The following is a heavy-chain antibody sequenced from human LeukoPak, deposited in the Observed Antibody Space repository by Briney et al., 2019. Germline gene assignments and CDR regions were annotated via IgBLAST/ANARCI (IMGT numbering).Heavy chain of an antibody. J-gene: IGHJ4*02. V-gene: IGHV4-4*07. CDR3: ARGGSDYYDSSGYFDY. Sequence: PSETLSLTCTVSGGSISSYYWSWIRQPAGKGLEWIGRIYTSGSTNYNPSLKSRVTMSVDTSKNQFSLKLSSVTAADTAVYYCARGGSDYYDSSGYFDYWGQGTLVTVSS. CDR2: IYTSGST. D-gene: IGHD3-22*01. CDR1: GGSISSYY.